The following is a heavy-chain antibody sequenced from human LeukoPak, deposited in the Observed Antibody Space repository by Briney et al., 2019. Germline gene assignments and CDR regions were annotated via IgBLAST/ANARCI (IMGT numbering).Heavy chain of an antibody. CDR3: ARGAYAWQDY. V-gene: IGHV3-74*01. CDR2: INGDGAST. CDR1: GFTFSSHW. Sequence: GGSLRLSCAASGFTFSSHWMHWVRQAPGKELVWVSRINGDGASTAYADSVRGLFTISRDNAKNTLYLQMNSLRADDTAVYYCARGAYAWQDYWGQGTLVTVSS. J-gene: IGHJ4*02. D-gene: IGHD3-16*01.